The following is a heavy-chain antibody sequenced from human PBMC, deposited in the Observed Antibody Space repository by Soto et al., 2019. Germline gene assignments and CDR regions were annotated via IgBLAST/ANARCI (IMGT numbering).Heavy chain of an antibody. D-gene: IGHD3-3*01. J-gene: IGHJ4*02. CDR2: INAGNGNT. CDR3: ARGPVTIFGAVIPYYFDD. CDR1: GYTFTSYA. Sequence: ASVKVSCKASGYTFTSYAMHWVRQAPGQRLEWMGWINAGNGNTKYSQKFQGRVTITRDTSASTAYMELSSLRSEDTAVYYCARGPVTIFGAVIPYYFDDWGQGTLVTVSS. V-gene: IGHV1-3*01.